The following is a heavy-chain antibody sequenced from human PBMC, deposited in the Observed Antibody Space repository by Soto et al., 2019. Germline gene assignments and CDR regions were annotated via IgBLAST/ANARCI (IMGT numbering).Heavy chain of an antibody. D-gene: IGHD4-17*01. CDR3: ARDQNGDYSDYYYGMDV. Sequence: GGSLRLSCAASGFTVSSNYMSWVRQAPGKGLEWVSVIYSGGSTYYADSVKGRFTISRDNSKNTLYLQMNSLRAEDTAVYYCARDQNGDYSDYYYGMDVWGQGTTVTVSS. CDR1: GFTVSSNY. CDR2: IYSGGST. J-gene: IGHJ6*02. V-gene: IGHV3-53*01.